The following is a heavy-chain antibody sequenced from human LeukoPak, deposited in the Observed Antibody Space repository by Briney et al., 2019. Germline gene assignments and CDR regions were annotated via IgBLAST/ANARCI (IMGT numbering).Heavy chain of an antibody. V-gene: IGHV3-48*01. D-gene: IGHD3-10*01. J-gene: IGHJ6*03. CDR3: ARAPLWFGELYYYMDV. CDR2: ISSSSSTI. CDR1: GFTFSSYS. Sequence: GGSLRLSCAASGFTFSSYSMNWVRQAPGKGLEWVSYISSSSSTIYYADSVKGRFTISRDNAKNSLYLQMNSLRAEDTAVYYCARAPLWFGELYYYMDVWGKGTTVTASS.